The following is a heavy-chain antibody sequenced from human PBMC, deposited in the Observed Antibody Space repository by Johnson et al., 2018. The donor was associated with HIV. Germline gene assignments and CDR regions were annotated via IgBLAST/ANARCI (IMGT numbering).Heavy chain of an antibody. Sequence: VQLVESGGGLVQPGGSLRLSCVASGFTVGTKYMSWIRQAPGKGLEWVGRIKSKTDGGTTDYAAPVKGSLTISRADSKSTLYLQMNSLKTEDTAVYYCTTDGYGGYSYGYGAFDIWGQGTMVTVSS. D-gene: IGHD5-18*01. CDR3: TTDGYGGYSYGYGAFDI. J-gene: IGHJ3*02. V-gene: IGHV3-15*01. CDR1: GFTVGTKY. CDR2: IKSKTDGGTT.